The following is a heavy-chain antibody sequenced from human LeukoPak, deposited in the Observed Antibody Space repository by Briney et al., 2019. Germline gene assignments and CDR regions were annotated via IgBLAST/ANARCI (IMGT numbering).Heavy chain of an antibody. V-gene: IGHV3-48*03. CDR1: GFTFSSYE. CDR2: ISSIGSSI. Sequence: GGSLRLSCAASGFTFSSYEMNWVRQAPGKGEEWVSYISSIGSSIYYAASVKGRFPISRDNSKNSLYLQMNSLRAEDTAVYYCARGGHVDTAMDGAFDIWGQGTMVTVSS. CDR3: ARGGHVDTAMDGAFDI. J-gene: IGHJ3*02. D-gene: IGHD5-18*01.